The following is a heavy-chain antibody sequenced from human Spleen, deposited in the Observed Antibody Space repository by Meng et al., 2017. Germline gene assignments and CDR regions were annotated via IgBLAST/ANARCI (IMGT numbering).Heavy chain of an antibody. V-gene: IGHV4-30-4*01. J-gene: IGHJ5*02. CDR3: KTYSSGGGGLGS. CDR1: GGSINNADYY. CDR2: IYYSGST. D-gene: IGHD2-15*01. Sequence: QVQLQEAGPGLVKPSQTLSLTCTVSGGSINNADYYWSWIRQPPGKGLEWIGYIYYSGSTYYNPSLKSRVTMSVDMSKDQFSLKLSSVTAADTAVYYCKTYSSGGGGLGSWGQGTLVTVSS.